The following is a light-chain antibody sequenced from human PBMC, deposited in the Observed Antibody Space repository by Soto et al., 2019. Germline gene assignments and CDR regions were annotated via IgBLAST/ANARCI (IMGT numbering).Light chain of an antibody. CDR2: DVT. J-gene: IGLJ1*01. CDR3: TSYTSSSTLRYV. V-gene: IGLV2-14*03. CDR1: SSDVGLYNY. Sequence: QSVLAQPASVSGSPGQSVTISCTGSSSDVGLYNYVSWFQHHPGKAPKLMIYDVTNRPSGVSNRFSGSKSGNTAPLTISGLQAEDEADYYCTSYTSSSTLRYVFGTGTKVTVL.